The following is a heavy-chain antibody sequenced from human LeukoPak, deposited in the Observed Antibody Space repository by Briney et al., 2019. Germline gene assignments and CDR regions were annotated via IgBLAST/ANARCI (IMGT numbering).Heavy chain of an antibody. CDR2: IHYTGNT. CDR1: GVSFSSYY. D-gene: IGHD6-13*01. J-gene: IGHJ4*02. Sequence: SETLSLTCTVSGVSFSSYYWSWIRQPPGRGLEWIGYIHYTGNTNYNPSLKSRVTISMDTSKNQFSLKLSAVTAADTAVYYCARGGDSSTWYGIDSWGQGTLVTVSS. V-gene: IGHV4-59*01. CDR3: ARGGDSSTWYGIDS.